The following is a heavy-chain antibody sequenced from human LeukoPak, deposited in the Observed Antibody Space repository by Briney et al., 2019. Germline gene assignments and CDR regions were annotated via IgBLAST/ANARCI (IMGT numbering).Heavy chain of an antibody. Sequence: QAGGSLRLSCAASGFTFSSYWMSWVRQAPGKGLEWVANIKQDGSEKYYVDSVKGRFTISRDNAKNSLYLQMNSLSAEDTAVYYCARVDRIGNYYGSPGWFDPWGQGTLVTVSS. V-gene: IGHV3-7*03. CDR1: GFTFSSYW. D-gene: IGHD3-10*01. CDR2: IKQDGSEK. CDR3: ARVDRIGNYYGSPGWFDP. J-gene: IGHJ5*02.